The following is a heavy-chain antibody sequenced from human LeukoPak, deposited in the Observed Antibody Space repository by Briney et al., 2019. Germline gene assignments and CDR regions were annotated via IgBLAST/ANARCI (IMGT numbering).Heavy chain of an antibody. V-gene: IGHV4-61*02. J-gene: IGHJ5*02. D-gene: IGHD2-8*01. Sequence: SETLSLTCSVSGGSISRGNCYWHWIRQPVGKGLEWIGRIFSDGHTNYNPSLTSRVPISTATSKNQFSLTLTSVTAADTAIYYCAKDDLPSHFGVCTSFDHWGQGALVTVSS. CDR2: IFSDGHT. CDR3: AKDDLPSHFGVCTSFDH. CDR1: GGSISRGNCY.